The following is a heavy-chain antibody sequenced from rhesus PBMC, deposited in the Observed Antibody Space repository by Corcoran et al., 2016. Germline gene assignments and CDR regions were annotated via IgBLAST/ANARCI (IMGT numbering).Heavy chain of an antibody. CDR2: IGGSHGNT. Sequence: QVQRQESGPGLVKPAETLHPTCAATSYSTSTGYYLGRTRQCHGKGLECIADIGGSHGNTYYNPSLKSRVTISKGTSKNQFSLKLSSMTAAETAVYYCARHRNDGGFDVWGRGVLVTVSS. V-gene: IGHV4-99*01. CDR1: SYSTSTGYY. D-gene: IGHD1-14*01. CDR3: ARHRNDGGFDV. J-gene: IGHJ5-2*02.